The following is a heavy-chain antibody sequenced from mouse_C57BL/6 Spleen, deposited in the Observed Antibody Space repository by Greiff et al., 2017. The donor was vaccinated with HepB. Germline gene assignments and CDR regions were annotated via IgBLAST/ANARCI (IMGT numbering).Heavy chain of an antibody. J-gene: IGHJ1*03. CDR3: AMGYYGSRPRYWYFDV. V-gene: IGHV1-72*01. CDR2: IDPNSGGT. CDR1: GYTFTSYW. D-gene: IGHD1-1*01. Sequence: QVQLQQPGAELVKPGASVKLSCKASGYTFTSYWMHWVKQRPGRGLEWIGRIDPNSGGTKYNEKFKSKATLTVDKPSSTAYMQLSSLTSEDSAVYYCAMGYYGSRPRYWYFDVWGTGTTVTVSS.